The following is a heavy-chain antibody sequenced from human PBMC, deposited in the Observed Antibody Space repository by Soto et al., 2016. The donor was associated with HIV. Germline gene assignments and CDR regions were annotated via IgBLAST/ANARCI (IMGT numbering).Heavy chain of an antibody. J-gene: IGHJ4*02. V-gene: IGHV1-18*01. Sequence: QIQLVQSGAEVKKPGASVKVSCKASGYTFNTYGVSWVRQAPGQGLEWMGWISDNNGNTNYAQKLQGRVTMTTETSTRTAYMELRSLRSDDTAVYYCARVGILGHFDYWGQGTLVTVSS. D-gene: IGHD2-21*01. CDR3: ARVGILGHFDY. CDR2: ISDNNGNT. CDR1: GYTFNTYG.